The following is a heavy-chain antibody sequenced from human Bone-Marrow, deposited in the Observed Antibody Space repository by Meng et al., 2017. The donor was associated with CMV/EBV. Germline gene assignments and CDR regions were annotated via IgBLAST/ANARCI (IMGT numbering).Heavy chain of an antibody. Sequence: GGMLVPPWASLRLSLSASGFTVSTDWMPCVRQVPGKGLMWVSRIDTYGSITDYADSVKGRFTISRDNTRNILYLQMNSLRVEDTAIYYCASDLSGERDYWSQGTLVTVSS. V-gene: IGHV3-74*01. CDR1: GFTVSTDW. J-gene: IGHJ4*02. CDR2: IDTYGSIT. CDR3: ASDLSGERDY. D-gene: IGHD1-26*01.